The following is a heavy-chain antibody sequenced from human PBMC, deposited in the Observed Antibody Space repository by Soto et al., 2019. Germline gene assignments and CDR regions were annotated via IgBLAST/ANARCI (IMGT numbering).Heavy chain of an antibody. V-gene: IGHV4-59*06. CDR2: IYYSGST. CDR1: GGSTCSYY. D-gene: IGHD6-13*01. J-gene: IGHJ5*02. CDR3: ARDLGSSWYDGWFDP. Sequence: PSETLSLTCTVSGGSTCSYYWSWIRQPPGKGLEWIGYIYYSGSTYYNPSLKSRVTISVDTSKNQFSLKLSSVTAPDTAVYYCARDLGSSWYDGWFDPWGQGTLVTV.